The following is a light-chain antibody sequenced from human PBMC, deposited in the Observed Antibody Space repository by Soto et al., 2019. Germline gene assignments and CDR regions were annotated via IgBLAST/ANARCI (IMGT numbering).Light chain of an antibody. CDR2: EVN. CDR1: SSDVGGSKF. Sequence: QSVLTQPPSASGSPGLSVTISCTGTSSDVGGSKFVSWYQQHPGKAPRLIIYEVNKRPSGVPDRFSGSKSGNTASLTVSGLQTEDEADYYCSSFAGSNSVVFGGGTKVTVL. CDR3: SSFAGSNSVV. V-gene: IGLV2-8*01. J-gene: IGLJ2*01.